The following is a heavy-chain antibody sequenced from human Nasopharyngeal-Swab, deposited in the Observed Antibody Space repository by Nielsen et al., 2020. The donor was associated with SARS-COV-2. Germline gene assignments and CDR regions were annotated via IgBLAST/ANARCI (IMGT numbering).Heavy chain of an antibody. CDR1: GYTFTSYG. CDR3: ARENSPPTYYDFWSGYSPNYFDY. Sequence: ASVKVSCKASGYTFTSYGISWVRQAPGQGLEWMGWISAYNGNTNYAQKLQGRVTMTTDTSTNTAYMELRSLRSDDTAVYYCARENSPPTYYDFWSGYSPNYFDYWGQGTLVTVSS. J-gene: IGHJ4*02. V-gene: IGHV1-18*01. D-gene: IGHD3-3*01. CDR2: ISAYNGNT.